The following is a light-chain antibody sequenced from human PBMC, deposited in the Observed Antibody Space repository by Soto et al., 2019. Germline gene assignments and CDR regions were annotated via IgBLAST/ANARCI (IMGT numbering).Light chain of an antibody. CDR3: CSYAGSYTWV. CDR2: DVS. Sequence: QSALTQPRSVSGSPGQSVTISCTGTSSDVGSYNSVSWFQQHPGNAPKPMIYDVSKRPSGLPDRFSGSKSGSTASLTISGLQADDEADYYCCSYAGSYTWVFGGGTKLTVL. CDR1: SSDVGSYNS. V-gene: IGLV2-11*01. J-gene: IGLJ2*01.